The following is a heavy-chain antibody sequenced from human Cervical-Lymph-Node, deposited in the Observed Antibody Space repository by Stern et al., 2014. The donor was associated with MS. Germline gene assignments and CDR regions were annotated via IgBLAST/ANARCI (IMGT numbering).Heavy chain of an antibody. D-gene: IGHD3-22*01. CDR1: GGTLNNYA. CDR2: IIPFLGIA. V-gene: IGHV1-69*04. CDR3: ARSPDLYDSSGYYFD. Sequence: VQLVESGAEVKKPGSSVKVSCKASGGTLNNYAVSWVRQAPGQGREWIGKIIPFLGIANYAHKFQGRVTLTAAATTSYMEVSSLRSDDTAVYYCARSPDLYDSSGYYFDWGQGTLVTVSS. J-gene: IGHJ4*02.